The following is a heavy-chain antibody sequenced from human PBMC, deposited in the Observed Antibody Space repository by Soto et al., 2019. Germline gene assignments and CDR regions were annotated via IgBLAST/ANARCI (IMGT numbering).Heavy chain of an antibody. V-gene: IGHV3-23*01. CDR2: ISGSDGTT. CDR3: AEDEYPSGWYIGYYFDQ. Sequence: EVQLLESGGGLVQPGGSLRLSCATSGFIFIGYAMTWVRQAPGKGLEWVSSISGSDGTTSYADSVKGRFTISKDKSKNALYLQMNSLRAEDTAVYYCAEDEYPSGWYIGYYFDQWGQGTLVTVSS. D-gene: IGHD6-19*01. CDR1: GFIFIGYA. J-gene: IGHJ4*02.